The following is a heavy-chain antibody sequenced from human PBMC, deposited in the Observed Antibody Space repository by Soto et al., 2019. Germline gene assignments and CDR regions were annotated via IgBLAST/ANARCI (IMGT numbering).Heavy chain of an antibody. D-gene: IGHD2-2*01. V-gene: IGHV4-39*01. Sequence: PSATLSLTCSVSGASISSRDYYWGWIRQTPGKGLEWIGNIDYNGVTYYNQSLKSRVTVSKDPSKNQFSLKVASVTAADTAIYYCGRVMSGTSRHTDSDYWGQGTQVTVSS. CDR2: IDYNGVT. J-gene: IGHJ4*02. CDR3: GRVMSGTSRHTDSDY. CDR1: GASISSRDYY.